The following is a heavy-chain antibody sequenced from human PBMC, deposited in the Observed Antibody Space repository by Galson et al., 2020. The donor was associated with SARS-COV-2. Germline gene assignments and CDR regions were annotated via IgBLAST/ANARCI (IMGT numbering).Heavy chain of an antibody. D-gene: IGHD3-10*01. CDR3: ATPAGYYGSGSYYRPNWFDP. V-gene: IGHV1-24*01. Sequence: ASVKVSCKVSGYTLTELSMHWVRQAPGKGLEWMGGFDPEDGETIYAQKFQGRVTMTEDTSTDTAYMELSSLRSADTAVYYCATPAGYYGSGSYYRPNWFDPWGQGTLVTVSS. CDR1: GYTLTELS. CDR2: FDPEDGET. J-gene: IGHJ5*02.